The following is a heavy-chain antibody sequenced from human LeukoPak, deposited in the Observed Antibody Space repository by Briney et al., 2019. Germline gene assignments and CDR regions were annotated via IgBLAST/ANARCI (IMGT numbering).Heavy chain of an antibody. J-gene: IGHJ4*02. V-gene: IGHV6-1*01. D-gene: IGHD4-17*01. CDR3: ARDRGDMTTVTTYYFDY. CDR1: GDSFSSNSAA. CDR2: TYYRSKWYN. Sequence: SQTLSLTCAISGDSFSSNSAAWNWLRQSPSRGLEWLGRTYYRSKWYNDYAVSVKSRITTNPDTSKNQFSLQLNSVTPEDTAAYYCARDRGDMTTVTTYYFDYWGQGTLVTVSS.